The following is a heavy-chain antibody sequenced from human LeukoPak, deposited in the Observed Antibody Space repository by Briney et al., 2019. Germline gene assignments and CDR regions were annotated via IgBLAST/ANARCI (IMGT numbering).Heavy chain of an antibody. CDR1: GGSISSGGYS. CDR2: IYHSGST. CDR3: ARTYSYGKENDY. J-gene: IGHJ4*02. V-gene: IGHV4-30-2*01. Sequence: TLSLTCAVSGGSISSGGYSWSWIRQPPGKGLEWIGYIYHSGSTYYNPSLKSRVTISVDRSKNQFSLKLSSVTAADTAVYYCARTYSYGKENDYWGQGTLVTVSS. D-gene: IGHD5-18*01.